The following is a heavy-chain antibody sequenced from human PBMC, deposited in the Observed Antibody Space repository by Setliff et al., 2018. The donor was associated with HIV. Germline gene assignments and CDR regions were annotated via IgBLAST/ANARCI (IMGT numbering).Heavy chain of an antibody. D-gene: IGHD4-17*01. CDR2: INPSRHNT. J-gene: IGHJ4*02. Sequence: ASVKVSCKASGYTFTNYFIHWVRQAPGQGLEWMGRINPSRHNTIYASRYQGRVTMTRDTSISTAYMELGGLRSDHTAVYYCARNYGADSNYFDYWGQGTLVTVSS. CDR3: ARNYGADSNYFDY. CDR1: GYTFTNYF. V-gene: IGHV1-2*06.